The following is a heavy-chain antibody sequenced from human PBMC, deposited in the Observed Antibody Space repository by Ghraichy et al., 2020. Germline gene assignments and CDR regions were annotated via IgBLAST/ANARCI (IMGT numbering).Heavy chain of an antibody. J-gene: IGHJ4*02. CDR1: GFTFSTYG. V-gene: IGHV3-23*01. CDR2: ITASGGTT. CDR3: ARDQRDTALDY. Sequence: SCAASGFTFSTYGMSWVRQPPGKRLEWVSTITASGGTTFYADSVKGRFTISRDNSKNTLYLQMNSLRDEDTAVYYCARDQRDTALDYWGQGTLVTVSS. D-gene: IGHD5-18*01.